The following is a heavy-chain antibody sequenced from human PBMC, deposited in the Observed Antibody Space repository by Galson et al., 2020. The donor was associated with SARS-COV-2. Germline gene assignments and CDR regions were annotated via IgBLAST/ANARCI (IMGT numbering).Heavy chain of an antibody. V-gene: IGHV3-33*01. J-gene: IGHJ3*02. CDR2: IWYDGSNK. CDR3: ARDLRGEEAFDI. CDR1: GFTFSSYG. D-gene: IGHD3-16*01. Sequence: QLGESLKISCAASGFTFSSYGMHWVRQAPGKGLEWVAGIWYDGSNKYYADSVKGRFTISRDNSKNTLYLQMNSLRAEDTAVYYCARDLRGEEAFDIWGQGTMVTVSS.